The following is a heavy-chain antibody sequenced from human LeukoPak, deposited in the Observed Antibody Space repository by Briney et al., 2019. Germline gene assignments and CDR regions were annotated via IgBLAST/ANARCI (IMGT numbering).Heavy chain of an antibody. J-gene: IGHJ4*02. Sequence: ASVKVSCKASGYTFTSYDINWVRQATGQGLEWMGWMNPNSGNTGYAQKFQGRVTMTRNTSISTAYMELSSLRSEDTAVYYCARGPRDSSGYYGSVGYWGQGTLVTVSS. D-gene: IGHD3-22*01. CDR3: ARGPRDSSGYYGSVGY. CDR2: MNPNSGNT. CDR1: GYTFTSYD. V-gene: IGHV1-8*01.